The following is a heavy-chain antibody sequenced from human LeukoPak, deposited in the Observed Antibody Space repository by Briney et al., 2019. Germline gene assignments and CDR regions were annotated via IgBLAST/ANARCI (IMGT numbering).Heavy chain of an antibody. CDR2: INPSGGSK. CDR1: GNTITSYY. J-gene: IGHJ6*02. D-gene: IGHD5-24*01. V-gene: IGHV1-46*01. Sequence: ASVKVSCKASGNTITSYYMHWVRQAPGQGLEWMGIINPSGGSKSYAQKFRGRVTMSRDTSTSTVYMELSSLRSEDTAVYYCARSYNEFYGMDVWGRGTTVTVSS. CDR3: ARSYNEFYGMDV.